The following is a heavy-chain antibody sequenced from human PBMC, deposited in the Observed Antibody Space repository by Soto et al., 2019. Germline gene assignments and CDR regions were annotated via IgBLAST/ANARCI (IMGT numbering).Heavy chain of an antibody. CDR3: ARDADYDMGV. CDR1: GFTFSTYW. J-gene: IGHJ6*02. V-gene: IGHV3-74*01. Sequence: EVQLVESGGGLVQPGGSLRLSCVGSGFTFSTYWMHWVRQAPGKGLVWVSRINSDGSTTNYADSVKGRFTISRDNAKKTLYLQMNSLRAEDTAVYYCARDADYDMGVWGRGTTVTVSS. CDR2: INSDGSTT.